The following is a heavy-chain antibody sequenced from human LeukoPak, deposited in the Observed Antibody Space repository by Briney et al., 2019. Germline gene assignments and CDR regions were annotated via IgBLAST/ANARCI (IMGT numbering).Heavy chain of an antibody. Sequence: PGGSLRLSCAASGFTFSSYDMHWVRQATGKGLEWVSAIGTAGDTYYPGSVKGRFTISRENAKNSLYLQMNSLRAGDTAVYYCARGVRYDFWGGRMNVWGKGPRSPSPQ. J-gene: IGHJ6*04. CDR3: ARGVRYDFWGGRMNV. CDR2: IGTAGDT. V-gene: IGHV3-13*01. CDR1: GFTFSSYD. D-gene: IGHD3-3*01.